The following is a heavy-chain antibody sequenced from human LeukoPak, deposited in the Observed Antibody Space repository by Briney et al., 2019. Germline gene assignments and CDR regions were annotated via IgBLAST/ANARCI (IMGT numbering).Heavy chain of an antibody. J-gene: IGHJ6*04. CDR2: ISDKSDSI. D-gene: IGHD3-3*01. CDR1: GFTFSTYM. CDR3: ARAPLVFWSGYLGMDV. V-gene: IGHV3-48*04. Sequence: GGSLRLSCAASGFTFSTYMMSWVRQAPGKGLEWISYISDKSDSILYADSVKGRFTTSRDNAKNSLYLQMNNLGAEDTAVYFCARAPLVFWSGYLGMDVWGKGTTVTVSS.